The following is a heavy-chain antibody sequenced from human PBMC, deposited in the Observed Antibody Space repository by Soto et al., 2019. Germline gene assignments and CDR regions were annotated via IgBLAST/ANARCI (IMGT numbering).Heavy chain of an antibody. J-gene: IGHJ4*02. CDR2: IIGSSVYT. CDR1: GGSISSSN. V-gene: IGHV3-23*01. D-gene: IGHD2-2*01. Sequence: ETLSLTCAVSGGSISSSNWWSWVRQAPGKGLERVSGIIGSSVYTYYADSVKGRFTISRDNSKNTLYLQMNSLRAEDTAVYYFAKRIFGCSSTSCYGIFDYWGQGTLVTVSS. CDR3: AKRIFGCSSTSCYGIFDY.